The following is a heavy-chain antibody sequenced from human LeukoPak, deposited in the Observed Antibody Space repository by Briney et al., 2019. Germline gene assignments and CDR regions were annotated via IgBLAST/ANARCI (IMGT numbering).Heavy chain of an antibody. D-gene: IGHD3-3*01. Sequence: SETLSLTCAVYGGSFSGYYWSWIRQPPGKGLEWIGEINHSGSTNYNPSLKSRVTISVDTSKNQFSLKLSSVTAADTAVYYCARPSYDFWSGYLDASFDYWGQGTLVTVSS. V-gene: IGHV4-34*01. CDR2: INHSGST. CDR3: ARPSYDFWSGYLDASFDY. CDR1: GGSFSGYY. J-gene: IGHJ4*02.